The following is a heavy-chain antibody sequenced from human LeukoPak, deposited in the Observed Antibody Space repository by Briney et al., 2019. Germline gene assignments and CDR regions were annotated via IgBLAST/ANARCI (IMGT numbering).Heavy chain of an antibody. CDR1: GGSFSGYY. CDR3: AKGSYYGSSGSFYFDY. J-gene: IGHJ4*02. Sequence: ETLSLTCAVYGGSFSGYYWSWVRQAPGKGLEWVSGISGSGDNTYYADSVKGRFTISRDNSKNTLYVQVNSLGTEDTAAYYCAKGSYYGSSGSFYFDYWGQGTLVTVSS. CDR2: ISGSGDNT. V-gene: IGHV3-23*01. D-gene: IGHD3-22*01.